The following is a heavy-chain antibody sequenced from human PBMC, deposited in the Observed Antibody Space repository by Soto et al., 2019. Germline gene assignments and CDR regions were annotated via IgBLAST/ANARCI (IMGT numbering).Heavy chain of an antibody. D-gene: IGHD1-26*01. CDR3: AREDILGARSFDY. Sequence: GGSLRLSCAASGFTFSGYSMNWVRQAPGKGLEWISYISSLSSPRYYAESVEGRFIISRDNAKNSLYLQMNSLRDEDTAVYFCAREDILGARSFDYWGQGALVTSP. V-gene: IGHV3-48*02. J-gene: IGHJ4*02. CDR2: ISSLSSPR. CDR1: GFTFSGYS.